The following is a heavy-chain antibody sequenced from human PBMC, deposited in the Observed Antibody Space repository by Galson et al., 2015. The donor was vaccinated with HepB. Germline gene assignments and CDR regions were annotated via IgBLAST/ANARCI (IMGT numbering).Heavy chain of an antibody. Sequence: SVKVSCKASGYPFSSYAMHWVRQAPGQRLEWMGWINAGNGDTKYSQKFQGRVTITRDTSATTAYMELSSLRSEDTAVYYCARDEYCSSTTCYGYNWFDPWGQGTLVTVSS. J-gene: IGHJ5*02. CDR1: GYPFSSYA. CDR2: INAGNGDT. CDR3: ARDEYCSSTTCYGYNWFDP. D-gene: IGHD2-2*01. V-gene: IGHV1-3*01.